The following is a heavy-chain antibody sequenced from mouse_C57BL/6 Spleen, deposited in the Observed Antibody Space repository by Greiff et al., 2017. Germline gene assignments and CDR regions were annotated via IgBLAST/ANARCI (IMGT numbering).Heavy chain of an antibody. CDR3: ARRGGSSLYWYFDV. Sequence: QVQLQQPGAELVKPGASVKMSCKASGYTFTSYWITWVKQRPGQGLEWIGDIYPGSGSTNYNEQFKSKATLTVDTSSSTAYMQLSSLTSEDSAVYYCARRGGSSLYWYFDVWGTGTTVTVSS. V-gene: IGHV1-55*01. CDR1: GYTFTSYW. J-gene: IGHJ1*03. CDR2: IYPGSGST. D-gene: IGHD1-1*01.